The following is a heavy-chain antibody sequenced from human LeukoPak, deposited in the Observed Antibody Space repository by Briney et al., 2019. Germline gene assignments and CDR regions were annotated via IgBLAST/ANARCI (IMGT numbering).Heavy chain of an antibody. J-gene: IGHJ4*02. Sequence: SETLSLTCTVSGGSISSYYWIWIRQSAGKGLEWIGRIYTSGSTNYNPSLKSRVTMSVDTSKNQFSLRVSSVTAADTAVYYCARDPRLTGTGNYFDYWGQGTLVTVSS. V-gene: IGHV4-4*07. CDR1: GGSISSYY. D-gene: IGHD1-7*01. CDR3: ARDPRLTGTGNYFDY. CDR2: IYTSGST.